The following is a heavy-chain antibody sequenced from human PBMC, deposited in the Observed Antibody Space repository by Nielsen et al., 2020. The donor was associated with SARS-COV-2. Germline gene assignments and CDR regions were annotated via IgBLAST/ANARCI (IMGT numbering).Heavy chain of an antibody. CDR1: GFTFSSYW. V-gene: IGHV3-7*01. CDR3: ARDRIIAAAGSFDY. D-gene: IGHD6-13*01. J-gene: IGHJ4*02. Sequence: GGSLRLSCAASGFTFSSYWMSWVRQAPGKGLEWVANIKQDGSEKYYVDSVKGRFTISRDNAKNSLYLQMNSLRAEDTAVYYCARDRIIAAAGSFDYWGQGTLVTVSS. CDR2: IKQDGSEK.